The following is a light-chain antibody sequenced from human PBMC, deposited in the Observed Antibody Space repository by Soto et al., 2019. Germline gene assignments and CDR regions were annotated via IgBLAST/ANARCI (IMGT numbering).Light chain of an antibody. J-gene: IGKJ1*01. CDR2: GAS. CDR1: QSFSSSY. CDR3: QQYGSSGT. Sequence: EIVLTQSPGTLSLAPGERATLSFRASQSFSSSYLAWYQQKPGQAPRLLIYGASNRATGIPDRFSGSGSGTDFTLTISRLEPEDFAVYYCQQYGSSGTFGQGTKVDIK. V-gene: IGKV3-20*01.